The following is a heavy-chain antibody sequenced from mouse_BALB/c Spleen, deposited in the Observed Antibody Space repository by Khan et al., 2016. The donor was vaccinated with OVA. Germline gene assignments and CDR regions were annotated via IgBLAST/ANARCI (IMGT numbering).Heavy chain of an antibody. CDR1: GYSITSDYA. J-gene: IGHJ4*01. Sequence: QLEESGPGLVKPSQSLSLTCTVTGYSITSDYAWDWIRQLPGNKLEWMGYISYGGSTSYNPSLKSRIPITRDTSKNQFFLQLNSVTTEDTATYYCARKNYYGYAMDYWGQGTSVTVSS. D-gene: IGHD1-1*01. V-gene: IGHV3-2*02. CDR3: ARKNYYGYAMDY. CDR2: ISYGGST.